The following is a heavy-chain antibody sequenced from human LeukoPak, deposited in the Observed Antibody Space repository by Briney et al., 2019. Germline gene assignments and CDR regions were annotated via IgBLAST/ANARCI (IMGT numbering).Heavy chain of an antibody. CDR1: GYTFTGYY. D-gene: IGHD1-7*01. CDR2: INPNSGGT. Sequence: ASVKVSRKASGYTFTGYYMHWVRQAPGQGLEWMGWINPNSGGTNYAQKFQGRVTMTRDTSISTAYMELSRLRSDDTAVYYCARVAPLDLNWNYGNWFDPWGQGTLVTVSS. V-gene: IGHV1-2*02. CDR3: ARVAPLDLNWNYGNWFDP. J-gene: IGHJ5*02.